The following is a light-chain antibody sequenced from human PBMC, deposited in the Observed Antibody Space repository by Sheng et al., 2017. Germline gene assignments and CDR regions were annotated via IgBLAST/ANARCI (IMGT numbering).Light chain of an antibody. CDR3: QQYNSYSFT. CDR1: QSISSW. CDR2: KAS. V-gene: IGKV1-5*03. Sequence: DIQMTQSPSTLSASVGDRVTITCRANQSISSWLAWYQQKPGKAPKLLIYKASNLESGVPSRFSGSGSGTEFTLTISSLQPDDFATYYCQQYNSYSFTFGPGTKWISN. J-gene: IGKJ3*01.